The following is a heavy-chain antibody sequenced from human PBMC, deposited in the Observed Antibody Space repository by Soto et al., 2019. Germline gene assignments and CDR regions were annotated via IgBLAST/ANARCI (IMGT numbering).Heavy chain of an antibody. Sequence: QLQLQESGSGLVKPSQTLSLTCAVSAGSISSGGYSWSWIRQPPGKGLEWIGYIYHSGSTYYNPSRKSRVTISVDRSKKQFSRKLSSVTASDTAVYYCARSGRYAFDIWGQGTMVTVSS. CDR2: IYHSGST. CDR1: AGSISSGGYS. CDR3: ARSGRYAFDI. V-gene: IGHV4-30-2*01. J-gene: IGHJ3*02.